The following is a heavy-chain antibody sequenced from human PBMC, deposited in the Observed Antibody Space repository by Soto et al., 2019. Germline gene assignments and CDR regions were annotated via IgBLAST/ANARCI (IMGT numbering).Heavy chain of an antibody. CDR1: GFTFSSYS. V-gene: IGHV3-21*01. J-gene: IGHJ6*03. D-gene: IGHD1-26*01. CDR3: ARGKGSYFYYYDMDV. Sequence: GGSLRLSCAASGFTFSSYSMNWVRQAPGKGLEWVSSISSSSYIYYADSVKGRFTISRDNAKNSLYLQMNSLRAEDTAVYYCARGKGSYFYYYDMDVWGKGTMVTVSS. CDR2: ISSSSYI.